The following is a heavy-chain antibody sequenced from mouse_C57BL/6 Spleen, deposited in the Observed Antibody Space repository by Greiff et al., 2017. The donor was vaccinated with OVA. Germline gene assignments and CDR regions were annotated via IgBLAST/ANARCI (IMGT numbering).Heavy chain of an antibody. Sequence: VKLVESGPGILQSSQTLSLTCSFSGFSLSTSGMGVSWIRQPSGKGLEWLAHIYWDDDKRYNPSLKSRLTISKETSSNHVFLKITSVDTADTATYYCARRYGYDFAYWGQGTLVTVSA. D-gene: IGHD2-2*01. CDR2: IYWDDDK. CDR1: GFSLSTSGMG. V-gene: IGHV8-12*01. CDR3: ARRYGYDFAY. J-gene: IGHJ3*01.